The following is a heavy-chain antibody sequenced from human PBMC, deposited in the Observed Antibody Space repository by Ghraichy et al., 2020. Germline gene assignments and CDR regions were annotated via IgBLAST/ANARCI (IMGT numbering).Heavy chain of an antibody. CDR1: GFTFSAYP. V-gene: IGHV3-23*01. Sequence: LSLTCAASGFTFSAYPMSWVRQAPGKGLEWLSLISGSGGSTYYADSVKGRFTISRDNSKNTLWLQMNSLRADDTAIYYCARERTTTTAFDYWGQGTLVTVSS. CDR2: ISGSGGST. D-gene: IGHD1-1*01. CDR3: ARERTTTTAFDY. J-gene: IGHJ4*02.